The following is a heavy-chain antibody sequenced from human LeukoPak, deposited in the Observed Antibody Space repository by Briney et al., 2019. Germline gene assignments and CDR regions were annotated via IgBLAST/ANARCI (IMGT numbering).Heavy chain of an antibody. CDR2: ISSSSSTI. Sequence: PGGSLRLSCAACGFTFSSYSMNWVRQAPGKGLEWVSYISSSSSTIYYADSVKGRFTISRDNAKNSLYLQMNSLRAEDTAVYYCAREEGVWFGESNHMDVWGKGTTVTVSS. CDR3: AREEGVWFGESNHMDV. J-gene: IGHJ6*03. D-gene: IGHD3-10*01. V-gene: IGHV3-48*01. CDR1: GFTFSSYS.